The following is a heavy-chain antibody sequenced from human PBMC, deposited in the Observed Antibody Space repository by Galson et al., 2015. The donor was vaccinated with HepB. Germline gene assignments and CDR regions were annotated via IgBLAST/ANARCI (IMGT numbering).Heavy chain of an antibody. CDR2: IYWDDDK. Sequence: PALVKPTQTLTLTCTFSGFSLSTSGVGVGWIRQPPGKALEWLALIYWDDDKRYSPSLKSRLTITKDTSKNQVVLTMTNMDPVDTATYYCAHSYSSSWYGRFDYWGQGTLVTVSS. CDR3: AHSYSSSWYGRFDY. CDR1: GFSLSTSGVG. V-gene: IGHV2-5*02. J-gene: IGHJ4*02. D-gene: IGHD6-13*01.